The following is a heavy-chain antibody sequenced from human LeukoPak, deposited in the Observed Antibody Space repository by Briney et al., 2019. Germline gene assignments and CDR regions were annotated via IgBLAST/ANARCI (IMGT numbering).Heavy chain of an antibody. J-gene: IGHJ4*02. CDR2: VNRDGSET. D-gene: IGHD1-26*01. Sequence: GGSLRLSCAASGFALSSHWMTWVRQVPGRGPEWVANVNRDGSETYYLDSVKGRFTISRDNGKNSLYLQLNSLRAEDTAVYYCARDYSGRDVGIDYWGRGTLVTVSS. V-gene: IGHV3-7*01. CDR3: ARDYSGRDVGIDY. CDR1: GFALSSHW.